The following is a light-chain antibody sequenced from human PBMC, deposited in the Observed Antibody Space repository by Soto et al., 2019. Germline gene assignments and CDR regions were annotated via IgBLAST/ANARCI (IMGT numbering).Light chain of an antibody. Sequence: EIVLTQSPGTLSLSPGERATLSCRASQSVGDTYLAWYQQKPGQAPRLLMYSTSIRATGIPDRFSGSGSGTDFTLTISRLDPEDFAVYYCQHYDRAPMWTFGQGTKVDI. J-gene: IGKJ1*01. CDR2: STS. V-gene: IGKV3-20*01. CDR1: QSVGDTY. CDR3: QHYDRAPMWT.